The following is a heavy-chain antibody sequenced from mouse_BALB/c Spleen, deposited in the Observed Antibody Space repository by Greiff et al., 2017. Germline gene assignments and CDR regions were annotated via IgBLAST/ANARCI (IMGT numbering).Heavy chain of an antibody. CDR3: TKDRYDGNYFDC. D-gene: IGHD2-14*01. J-gene: IGHJ2*01. CDR1: GYSFTSYW. V-gene: IGHV1-5*01. Sequence: EVQLQQSGTVLARPGASVKMSCKASGYSFTSYWMHWVKQRPGQGLEWIGAIYPGNSDTSYNQKFKGKAKLTAVTSASTAYMELSSLTNEDSAVYYCTKDRYDGNYFDCWGQGSTRTV. CDR2: IYPGNSDT.